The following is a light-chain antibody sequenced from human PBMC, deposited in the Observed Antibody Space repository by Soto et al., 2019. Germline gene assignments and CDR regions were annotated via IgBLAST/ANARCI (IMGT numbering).Light chain of an antibody. Sequence: PGERGTLSCRASESVTDYLAWYQQKPGQAPRLLIYDASNRATGIPARFSGSGSGTDFTLTISSLEPEDFAVYYCQQRSNWPPLFGQGTRLEIK. CDR2: DAS. CDR3: QQRSNWPPL. J-gene: IGKJ5*01. V-gene: IGKV3-11*01. CDR1: ESVTDY.